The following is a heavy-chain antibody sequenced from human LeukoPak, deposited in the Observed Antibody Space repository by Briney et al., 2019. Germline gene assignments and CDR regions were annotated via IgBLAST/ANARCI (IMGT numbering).Heavy chain of an antibody. V-gene: IGHV3-9*01. CDR3: AKDKESVTTYYFDY. CDR1: GFTFDDYA. Sequence: GGSPRLSCAASGFTFDDYAMHWVRQAPGKGLEWVSGISWNSGSIGYADSVKGRFTISRDNAKNSLYLQMNSLRAEDTALYYCAKDKESVTTYYFDYWGQGTLVTVSS. CDR2: ISWNSGSI. J-gene: IGHJ4*02. D-gene: IGHD4-17*01.